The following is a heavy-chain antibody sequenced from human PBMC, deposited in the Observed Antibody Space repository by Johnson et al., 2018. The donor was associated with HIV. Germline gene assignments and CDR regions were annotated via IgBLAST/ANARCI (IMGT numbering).Heavy chain of an antibody. J-gene: IGHJ3*02. Sequence: QVQLVESGGGVVQPGRSLRLSCAASGFTFSSYAVHWVRQAPGKGLEWVAIISYDGSNKYYADSVKGRFTISRDNSKDTLYLQMNSLRAEDTAVYYCARDPSYDMAHTDGFDIWSQGTMVTVSS. CDR3: ARDPSYDMAHTDGFDI. D-gene: IGHD3-22*01. V-gene: IGHV3-30-3*01. CDR2: ISYDGSNK. CDR1: GFTFSSYA.